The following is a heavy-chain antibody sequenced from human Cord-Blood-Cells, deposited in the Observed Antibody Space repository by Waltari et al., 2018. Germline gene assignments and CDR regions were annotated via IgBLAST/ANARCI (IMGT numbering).Heavy chain of an antibody. CDR1: GGSFSGYY. CDR2: INHSGST. J-gene: IGHJ4*02. V-gene: IGHV4-34*01. Sequence: QVQLQQWGAGLLKPSETLSLTCAAYGGSFSGYYWSWIRQPPGKGLEWSGEINHSGSTNYNPSLKSRVTISVDTSKNQVSLKLSSVTAADTAVYYGARDRERSFDYWGQGTLVTVSS. D-gene: IGHD1-26*01. CDR3: ARDRERSFDY.